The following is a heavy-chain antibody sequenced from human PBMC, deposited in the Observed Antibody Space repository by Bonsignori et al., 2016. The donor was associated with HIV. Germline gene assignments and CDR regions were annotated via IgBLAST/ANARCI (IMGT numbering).Heavy chain of an antibody. CDR1: GFTLSSYS. V-gene: IGHV3-48*02. CDR3: ARGVGDTALVNY. Sequence: GGSLRLSCAASGFTLSSYSINWVRQAPGKGLEWVSYISPGGNTVYYADSVKGRFTISRDYAKNSLYLQMNGLRDEDTALYYCARGVGDTALVNYWGQGTLVTVSS. J-gene: IGHJ4*02. CDR2: ISPGGNTV. D-gene: IGHD5-18*01.